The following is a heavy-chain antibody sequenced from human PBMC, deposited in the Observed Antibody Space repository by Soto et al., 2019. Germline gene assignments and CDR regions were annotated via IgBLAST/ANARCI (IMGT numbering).Heavy chain of an antibody. CDR2: IYYSGST. Sequence: SETLSLTCTVSGGSISSYYWSWTRQPPGKGLEWIGYIYYSGSTNYNPSLKSRVTISVDTSKNQFSLKLSSVTAADTAVYYCARGGLVATTHFDYWGQGTLVTVSS. CDR1: GGSISSYY. V-gene: IGHV4-59*01. J-gene: IGHJ4*02. CDR3: ARGGLVATTHFDY. D-gene: IGHD5-12*01.